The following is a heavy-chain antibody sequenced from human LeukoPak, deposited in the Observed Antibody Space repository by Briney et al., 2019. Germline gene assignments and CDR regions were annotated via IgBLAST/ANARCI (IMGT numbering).Heavy chain of an antibody. CDR1: GFSLSTSGMC. J-gene: IGHJ4*02. V-gene: IGHV2-70*11. CDR3: ARTTYYYDSSGYRNRYFDY. CDR2: IDWDDDK. D-gene: IGHD3-22*01. Sequence: SGPALVKPTQTLTLTCTFSGFSLSTSGMCVSWIRQPPGKALEWLARIDWDDDKYYSTSLKTRLTISKDTSKNQVVLTMTNMGPVDTATYYCARTTYYYDSSGYRNRYFDYWGQGTLVTVSS.